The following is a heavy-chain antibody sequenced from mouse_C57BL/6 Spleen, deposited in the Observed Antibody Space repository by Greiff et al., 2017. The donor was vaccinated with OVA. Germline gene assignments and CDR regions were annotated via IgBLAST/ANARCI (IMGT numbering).Heavy chain of an antibody. CDR2: ISDGGSYT. J-gene: IGHJ2*01. V-gene: IGHV5-4*01. CDR3: ARTRDGYPDY. CDR1: GFTFSSYA. D-gene: IGHD2-3*01. Sequence: DVHLVESGGGLVKPGGSLKLSCAASGFTFSSYAMSWVRQTPGKRLEWVATISDGGSYTYYPDNVKGRVTISRDNAKNNLYLQMSHLKSEDTAMYYCARTRDGYPDYWGQGTTLTVSS.